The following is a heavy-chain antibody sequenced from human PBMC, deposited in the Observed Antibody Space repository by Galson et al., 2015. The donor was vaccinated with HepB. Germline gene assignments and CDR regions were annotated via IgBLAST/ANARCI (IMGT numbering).Heavy chain of an antibody. Sequence: SLRLSCAASGFTFSGSAMYWVRQASGKGLEWVGRIRSKANSYATAYAASVKGRFTISRDDSKNTAYLQMNSLKTEDTAVYYCTRGYCSGGSCSMQDYWGQGTLVTVSS. CDR2: IRSKANSYAT. J-gene: IGHJ4*02. CDR3: TRGYCSGGSCSMQDY. CDR1: GFTFSGSA. V-gene: IGHV3-73*01. D-gene: IGHD2-15*01.